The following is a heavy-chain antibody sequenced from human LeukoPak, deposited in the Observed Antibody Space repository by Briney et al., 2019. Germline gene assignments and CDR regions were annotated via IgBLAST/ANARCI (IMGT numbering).Heavy chain of an antibody. CDR3: ARKSTVTTYNWFDP. V-gene: IGHV1-3*01. Sequence: VXQAPGXXXXWMGWINAGNGNTKYSQKFQGRVTITRDTSASTAYMELSSLRSEDTAVYYCARKSTVTTYNWFDPWGQGTLVTVSS. D-gene: IGHD4-17*01. J-gene: IGHJ5*02. CDR2: INAGNGNT.